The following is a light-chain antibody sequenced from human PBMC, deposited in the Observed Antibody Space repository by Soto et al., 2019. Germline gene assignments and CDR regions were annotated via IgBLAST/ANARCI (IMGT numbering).Light chain of an antibody. V-gene: IGLV2-14*01. CDR1: SSDVGGYNY. CDR3: SSYTSSSTYV. CDR2: DVS. J-gene: IGLJ1*01. Sequence: QSALTQPASVSGSPGQSITISCTGTSSDVGGYNYVSWYQQHPGKAPKLMIYDVSNRPSGVSNRFSGSKSGTTASLTISGHQAEDEADYYCSSYTSSSTYVFGTGTKLTVL.